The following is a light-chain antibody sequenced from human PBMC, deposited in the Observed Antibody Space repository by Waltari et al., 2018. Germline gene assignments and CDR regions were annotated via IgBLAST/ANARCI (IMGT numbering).Light chain of an antibody. CDR3: ASWDASLNGWV. J-gene: IGLJ3*02. V-gene: IGLV1-44*01. Sequence: QSVLTQPPSASGTPGQRVTISCSGGRSNIGSNSVNWFQQLPGTAPRLFIYFTDQRPPGVPGRFSGSKSGTSASLAISGLQAGDEADYYCASWDASLNGWVFGGGTKLTVL. CDR1: RSNIGSNS. CDR2: FTD.